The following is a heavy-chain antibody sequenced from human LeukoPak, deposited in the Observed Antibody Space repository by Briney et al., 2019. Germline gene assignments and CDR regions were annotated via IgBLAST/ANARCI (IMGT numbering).Heavy chain of an antibody. CDR2: IDGDGTGT. V-gene: IGHV3-74*01. CDR3: VRDNWGLDY. D-gene: IGHD7-27*01. J-gene: IGHJ4*02. CDR1: GFTFGTYW. Sequence: GGSLRLSCKASGFTFGTYWMHWVRQPPGKGLVWVSRIDGDGTGTDYADSVKGRFTVSRDNAKNTAYLQMNSLTAEDTSTYYCVRDNWGLDYWGQGTLVTVSS.